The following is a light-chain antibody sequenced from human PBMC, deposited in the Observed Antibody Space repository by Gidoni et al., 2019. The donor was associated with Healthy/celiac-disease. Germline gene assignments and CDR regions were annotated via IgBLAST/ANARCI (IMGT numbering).Light chain of an antibody. Sequence: EIVMTQTPATLSVSPGERPTLSCRASQSVGSNLAWYQQKPGQAPRLLIYGASTRATGIPARFSGRGSGTEFTLTISSLQSEDFAVYYCQQYNNWPPWTFGQGTKVEIK. CDR3: QQYNNWPPWT. J-gene: IGKJ1*01. CDR2: GAS. V-gene: IGKV3-15*01. CDR1: QSVGSN.